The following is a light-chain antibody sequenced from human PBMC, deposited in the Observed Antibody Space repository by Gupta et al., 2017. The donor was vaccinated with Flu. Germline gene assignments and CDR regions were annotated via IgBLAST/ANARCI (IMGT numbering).Light chain of an antibody. V-gene: IGKV1D-8*01. CDR3: QQYYSFPQT. J-gene: IGKJ1*01. CDR2: AAS. Sequence: VIWMTQSPSLLSASTGDRVTISCRISQGISSYLAWYQQKPGKAPELLIYAASTLQSGVPSRFSGSGSGTDFTLTISCLQSEDFATYYCQQYYSFPQTFGQGTKVEIK. CDR1: QGISSY.